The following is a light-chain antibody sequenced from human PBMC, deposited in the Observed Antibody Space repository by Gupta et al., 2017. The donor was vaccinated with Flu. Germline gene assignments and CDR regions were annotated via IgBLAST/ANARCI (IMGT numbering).Light chain of an antibody. CDR1: QSICSY. J-gene: IGKJ1*01. Sequence: IQMTQSPSSLSASVGDRVTITCRASQSICSYLNWYQQKPGKATKLLIYAASSLQSGVPSRFSGSGSGTDFTLTISSLQPEDFATYYCQQSYSTPPETFGQGTKVEIK. V-gene: IGKV1-39*01. CDR2: AAS. CDR3: QQSYSTPPET.